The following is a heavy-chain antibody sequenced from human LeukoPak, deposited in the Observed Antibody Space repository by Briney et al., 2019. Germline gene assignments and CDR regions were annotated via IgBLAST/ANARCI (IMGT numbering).Heavy chain of an antibody. CDR2: INPSGGST. CDR1: GYTFTTYY. CDR3: ACLPYAFDL. V-gene: IGHV1-46*01. Sequence: GASVKVSCKASGYTFTTYYIHWVRQAPGQGLEWMALINPSGGSTHYAQKFQGRVTVTRDTSTSTVYMELTSLRSEDTAVYYCACLPYAFDLWGQGTMVTVSS. J-gene: IGHJ3*01.